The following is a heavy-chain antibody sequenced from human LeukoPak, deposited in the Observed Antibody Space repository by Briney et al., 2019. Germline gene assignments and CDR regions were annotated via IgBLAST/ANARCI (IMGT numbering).Heavy chain of an antibody. CDR2: ISGSGGST. CDR3: AKDHPRSSSQIRHFDY. V-gene: IGHV3-23*01. J-gene: IGHJ4*02. D-gene: IGHD6-13*01. Sequence: GGSLRLSCAASGFTFSSYAMSWVRQAPGKGLEWVSAISGSGGSTYYADSVKGRFTISRDNSKNTLCLQMNSLRAEDTAVYYCAKDHPRSSSQIRHFDYWGQGTLVTVSS. CDR1: GFTFSSYA.